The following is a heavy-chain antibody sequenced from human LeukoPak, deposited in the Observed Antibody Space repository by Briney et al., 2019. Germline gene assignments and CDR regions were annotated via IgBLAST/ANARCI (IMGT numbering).Heavy chain of an antibody. CDR2: MNPNSGNT. D-gene: IGHD3-16*01. CDR1: GYTFTSYD. Sequence: ASVKVSCKASGYTFTSYDINWVRQATGQGLEWMGWMNPNSGNTGYAQKFQGRVTMTRNTSISTAYKELSSLRSEDTAVYYCARRSYGLVLFHTHNWFDPWGQGTLVTVSS. CDR3: ARRSYGLVLFHTHNWFDP. V-gene: IGHV1-8*01. J-gene: IGHJ5*02.